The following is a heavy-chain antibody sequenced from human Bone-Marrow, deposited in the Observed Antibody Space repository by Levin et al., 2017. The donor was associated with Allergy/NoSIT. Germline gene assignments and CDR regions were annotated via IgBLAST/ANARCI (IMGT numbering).Heavy chain of an antibody. D-gene: IGHD2-2*01. CDR3: ARGEGGEGYCGSSACYWLDP. CDR1: GGSIRGFY. CDR2: IYHSGST. Sequence: SQTLSLTCTVSGGSIRGFYWKWIRQSPGKGLEWIGFIYHSGSTKYNPSLESRVTISVDTSKNQFSLKLSSVTAADTAVYYCARGEGGEGYCGSSACYWLDPWGQGILVTVSS. J-gene: IGHJ5*02. V-gene: IGHV4-59*01.